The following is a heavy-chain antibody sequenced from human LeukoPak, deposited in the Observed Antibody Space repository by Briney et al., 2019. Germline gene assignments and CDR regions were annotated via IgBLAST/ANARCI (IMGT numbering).Heavy chain of an antibody. CDR3: ARRDGYCSGGSCYSDDAFDI. J-gene: IGHJ3*02. Sequence: SETLSLTCTVSGGSVSSGSYYWSWIRQPPGKGLEWIGYIYYSGSTNYNPSLKSRVTISVDTSKNQFSLKLSSVTAADTAVYYCARRDGYCSGGSCYSDDAFDIWGQGTMVTVSS. CDR1: GGSVSSGSYY. CDR2: IYYSGST. D-gene: IGHD2-15*01. V-gene: IGHV4-61*01.